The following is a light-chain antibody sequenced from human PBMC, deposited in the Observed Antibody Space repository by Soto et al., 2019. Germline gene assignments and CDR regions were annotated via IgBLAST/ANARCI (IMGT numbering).Light chain of an antibody. CDR1: SSNIGAYD. CDR3: QSNDSTLNGWV. Sequence: QSVLTKPPSVSGAPGQRVTISCTGSSSNIGAYDVHWYQQLPGTAPKLLIYGNNNRPSGVPDRFSGSKSGTSASLAITGLQAEDEADYYCQSNDSTLNGWVFGGGTKLTVL. CDR2: GNN. J-gene: IGLJ3*02. V-gene: IGLV1-40*01.